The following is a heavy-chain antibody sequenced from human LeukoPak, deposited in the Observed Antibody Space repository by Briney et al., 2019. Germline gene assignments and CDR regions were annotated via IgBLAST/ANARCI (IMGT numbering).Heavy chain of an antibody. CDR1: GYTFSSYD. CDR2: INPNSGKK. Sequence: ASVKVSCKASGYTFSSYDINWVRQATGQGLEWMGYINPNSGKKEYAGKFQGRITMTADTFISTAYMELSGLRSEDTAVYYCAREGLDPWGQGTLVTVSS. CDR3: AREGLDP. V-gene: IGHV1-8*01. J-gene: IGHJ5*02.